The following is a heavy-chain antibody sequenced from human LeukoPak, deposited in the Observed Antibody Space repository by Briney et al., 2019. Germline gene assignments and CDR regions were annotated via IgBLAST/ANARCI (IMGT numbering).Heavy chain of an antibody. J-gene: IGHJ4*02. CDR2: ISGSGGST. D-gene: IGHD4/OR15-4a*01. CDR1: GFTVSSYG. V-gene: IGHV3-23*01. CDR3: ARRAGAYSHPYDY. Sequence: GGSLRLSCAASGFTVSSYGMSWVRQAPGKGLEWVSAISGSGGSTYYADSVKGRFTISRDKSKNTLYLQMNSLRAEDTAVYYCARRAGAYSHPYDYWGQGTLVTVSS.